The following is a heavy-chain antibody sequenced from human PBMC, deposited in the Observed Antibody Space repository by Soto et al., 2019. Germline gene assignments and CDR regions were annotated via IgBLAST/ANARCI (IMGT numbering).Heavy chain of an antibody. D-gene: IGHD3-10*01. Sequence: VQLVESGGGLVKPGGSLRLSCAASGFTFSSYAMHWVRQAPGKGLEWVAVISYDGSNKYYADSVKGRFTISRDNSKNTLYLQMNSLRAEDTAVYYCASAYYYGSGSYYPGYFDYWGQGTLVTVSS. CDR3: ASAYYYGSGSYYPGYFDY. CDR1: GFTFSSYA. CDR2: ISYDGSNK. V-gene: IGHV3-30-3*01. J-gene: IGHJ4*02.